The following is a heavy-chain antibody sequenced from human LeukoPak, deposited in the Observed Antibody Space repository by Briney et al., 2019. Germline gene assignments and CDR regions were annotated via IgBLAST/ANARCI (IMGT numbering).Heavy chain of an antibody. CDR2: KFYRSKWHN. Sequence: SQTLSLTCAISGDSVSSKSAAWNWIRQSPSGGLEWLGRKFYRSKWHNDYALSVKSRITINPDTSKNRFSLHLRSVTAEDTAVYYCASFATDKQTDYWGQGTLVSVSS. V-gene: IGHV6-1*01. CDR3: ASFATDKQTDY. CDR1: GDSVSSKSAA. D-gene: IGHD1-1*01. J-gene: IGHJ4*02.